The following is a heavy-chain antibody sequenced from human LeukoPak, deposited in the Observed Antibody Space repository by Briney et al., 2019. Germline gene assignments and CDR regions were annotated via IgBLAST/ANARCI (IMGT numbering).Heavy chain of an antibody. Sequence: SETLSLTCTVSGVSMSSSYWSWIRQPPGKGLEWIGYIHYSGGTNYNPSLKSRVTMSVDTSKNQFSLKLSSVTAADTAVYYCTRGTVTTAYFDYWGQGTLVTVSS. CDR3: TRGTVTTAYFDY. J-gene: IGHJ4*02. V-gene: IGHV4-59*01. CDR2: IHYSGGT. D-gene: IGHD4-17*01. CDR1: GVSMSSSY.